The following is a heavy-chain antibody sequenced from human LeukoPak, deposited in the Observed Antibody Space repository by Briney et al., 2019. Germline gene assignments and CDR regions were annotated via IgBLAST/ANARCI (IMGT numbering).Heavy chain of an antibody. V-gene: IGHV3-64*02. CDR2: ISTDGGST. Sequence: GGSLRLSCAASGSIFSSYAMHWVRQAPGKGLEYVSGISTDGGSTFYAESVQGRFTISRDNSKNTVYLQLGSLRADDMAVYYCARDSGSGYRQFDCWGQGTLVTVSS. D-gene: IGHD3-3*01. CDR1: GSIFSSYA. J-gene: IGHJ4*02. CDR3: ARDSGSGYRQFDC.